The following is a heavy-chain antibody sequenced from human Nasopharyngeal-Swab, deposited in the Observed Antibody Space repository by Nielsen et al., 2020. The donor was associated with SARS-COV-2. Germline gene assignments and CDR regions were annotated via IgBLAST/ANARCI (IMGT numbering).Heavy chain of an antibody. CDR3: AKSLGQLLEWFTYDILTGYYSDAFDI. CDR2: ISYDGSNK. J-gene: IGHJ3*02. CDR1: GFTFSSYA. D-gene: IGHD3-9*01. Sequence: GGSLRLSCAASGFTFSSYAMHWVRQAPGKGLEWVAVISYDGSNKYYADSVKGRFTISGDNSKNTLYLQMNSLRAEDTAVYYCAKSLGQLLEWFTYDILTGYYSDAFDIWGQGTMVTVSS. V-gene: IGHV3-30-3*02.